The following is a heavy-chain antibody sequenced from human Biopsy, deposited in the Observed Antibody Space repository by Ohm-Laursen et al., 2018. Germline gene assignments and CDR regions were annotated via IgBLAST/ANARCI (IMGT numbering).Heavy chain of an antibody. D-gene: IGHD3-22*01. CDR3: ASVVLGPTNDAFDL. CDR1: GGDINNYY. Sequence: SETLSLTCNVSGGDINNYYWSWIRQPAGKGLEWIGRIYPGGSTNYNPSLKSRVTRSVDTSKKQLSLRLRSVTAADTAMYYCASVVLGPTNDAFDLWGQGTMVVVSS. CDR2: IYPGGST. J-gene: IGHJ3*01. V-gene: IGHV4-4*07.